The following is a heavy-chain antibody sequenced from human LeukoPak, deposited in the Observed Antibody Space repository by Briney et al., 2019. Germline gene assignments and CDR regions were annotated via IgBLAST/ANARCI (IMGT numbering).Heavy chain of an antibody. D-gene: IGHD3-9*01. CDR1: GFTFSTYA. J-gene: IGHJ6*02. CDR3: VKGMEDYDILTGVLDV. Sequence: GGSLRLSCAASGFTFSTYAMHWVRQAPGKGLEYVSAISTNGGSTYYADSVRGRFTISRDNSKNTLYLQMSSLRPEDTAVYYCVKGMEDYDILTGVLDVWGQGTTVTVSS. CDR2: ISTNGGST. V-gene: IGHV3-64D*06.